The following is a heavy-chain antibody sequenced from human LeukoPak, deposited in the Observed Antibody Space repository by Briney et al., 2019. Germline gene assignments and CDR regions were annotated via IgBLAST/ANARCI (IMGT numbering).Heavy chain of an antibody. D-gene: IGHD3-10*02. CDR3: AELGITMIGGV. Sequence: QTGGSLRLSCAASGFTFSSYEMNWVRQAPGKGLEWVSYISSSYSTIYYADSVKGRFTISRDNAKNSLYLQMNSLRAEDTAVYYCAELGITMIGGVWGKGTTVTISS. J-gene: IGHJ6*04. CDR2: ISSSYSTI. V-gene: IGHV3-48*03. CDR1: GFTFSSYE.